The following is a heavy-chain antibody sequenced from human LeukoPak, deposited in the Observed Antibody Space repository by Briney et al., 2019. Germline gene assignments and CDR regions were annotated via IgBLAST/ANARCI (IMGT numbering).Heavy chain of an antibody. CDR3: ARIIASTWYNEFDC. J-gene: IGHJ4*02. Sequence: ASVKVSCKASGYTFTDHYLHWLRQAPGQGLEYLGWINPNGGGTNFPQKFQGRVTLTIDTSVNTGYMEITKLTSDDTAVYYCARIIASTWYNEFDCWGQGTLVAVSS. V-gene: IGHV1-2*02. D-gene: IGHD1-14*01. CDR1: GYTFTDHY. CDR2: INPNGGGT.